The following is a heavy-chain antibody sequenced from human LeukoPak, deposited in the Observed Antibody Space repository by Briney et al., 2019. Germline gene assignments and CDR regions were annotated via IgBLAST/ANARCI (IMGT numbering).Heavy chain of an antibody. Sequence: GASVKVSCKASGYTFTSFDINWVRQAPGQGLEWMGWMNPNSGNTGYAQKFQGRVTMTRNTSISTAYMELSSLRSEDTAVYYCARAYRATQFDYWGQGTLVTVSS. CDR1: GYTFTSFD. V-gene: IGHV1-8*01. CDR3: ARAYRATQFDY. CDR2: MNPNSGNT. J-gene: IGHJ4*02.